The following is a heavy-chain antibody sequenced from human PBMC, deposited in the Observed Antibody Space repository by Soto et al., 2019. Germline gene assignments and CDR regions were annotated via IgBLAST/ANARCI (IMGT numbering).Heavy chain of an antibody. Sequence: SETLSLTCTVSGVSINSVNWWTWVRQSPGKGLEWIGEIYHSGSTNFNPSLKSRVTISVDNSKNQFYLELTSVTAADTAVYYFARYCGGGSCYLGAFDIRGQGTMVTVPS. CDR3: ARYCGGGSCYLGAFDI. J-gene: IGHJ3*02. CDR2: IYHSGST. D-gene: IGHD2-15*01. V-gene: IGHV4-4*02. CDR1: GVSINSVNW.